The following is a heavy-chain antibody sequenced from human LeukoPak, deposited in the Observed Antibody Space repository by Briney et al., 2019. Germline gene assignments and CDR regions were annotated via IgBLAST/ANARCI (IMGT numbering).Heavy chain of an antibody. V-gene: IGHV4-34*01. D-gene: IGHD2-21*02. CDR3: ARVVRVVTPSTYYLDY. CDR1: GGSFSGYY. Sequence: KSSEPVSLTCSVYGGSFSGYYWIWLRQPPGKGLEWFGEINHSGSTNYNPSLKSRVTISVDTSKDQFSLKLSSWTAADTAVYYCARVVRVVTPSTYYLDYWGQGTLVTVSS. CDR2: INHSGST. J-gene: IGHJ4*02.